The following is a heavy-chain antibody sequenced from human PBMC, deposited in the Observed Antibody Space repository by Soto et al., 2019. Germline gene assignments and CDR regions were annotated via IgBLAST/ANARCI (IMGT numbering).Heavy chain of an antibody. D-gene: IGHD2-15*01. V-gene: IGHV6-1*01. J-gene: IGHJ6*02. Sequence: SQTLSLTCAISGDSVSTNSATWDWIRQSPSRGLEWLGRTYYRSKWYNDYAVSVKSRITINPDTSKNQFSLQLNSVTPEDTAVYYCARAVYCSGGSCYDYYYGMDVWGQGTTVTVSS. CDR1: GDSVSTNSAT. CDR3: ARAVYCSGGSCYDYYYGMDV. CDR2: TYYRSKWYN.